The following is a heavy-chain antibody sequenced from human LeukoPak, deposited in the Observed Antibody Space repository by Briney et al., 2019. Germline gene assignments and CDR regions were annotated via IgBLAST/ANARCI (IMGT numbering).Heavy chain of an antibody. V-gene: IGHV5-51*01. J-gene: IGHJ3*02. CDR1: GYSFTSYW. CDR2: IYPGASDT. Sequence: GESLKISCQGSGYSFTSYWIGWVRPMPGKGLEWMGIIYPGASDTRYSPSFQGQVTISADKSISTAYLQWSSLKASDTAMYYCARPANWGYHNAFDIWGQGTMVTVSS. CDR3: ARPANWGYHNAFDI. D-gene: IGHD7-27*01.